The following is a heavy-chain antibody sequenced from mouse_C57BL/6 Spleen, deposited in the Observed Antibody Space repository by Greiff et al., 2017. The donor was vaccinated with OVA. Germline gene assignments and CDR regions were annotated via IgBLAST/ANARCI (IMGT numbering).Heavy chain of an antibody. CDR1: GYTFTSYW. Sequence: VQLQQPGAELVKPGASVKVSCKASGYTFTSYWMHWVKQRPGQGLEWIGRIHPSDSDTNYNQKFKGKATLTVDKSSSTAYMQLSSLTSEDSAVYYCAIDYSNYERGYYAMDYWGQGTSVTVSS. CDR2: IHPSDSDT. V-gene: IGHV1-74*01. D-gene: IGHD2-5*01. J-gene: IGHJ4*01. CDR3: AIDYSNYERGYYAMDY.